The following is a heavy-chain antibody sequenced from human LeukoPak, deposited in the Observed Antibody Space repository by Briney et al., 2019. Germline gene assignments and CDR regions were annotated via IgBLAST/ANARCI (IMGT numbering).Heavy chain of an antibody. Sequence: PGGSLRLSCAASGFTFSSYSMNWVRQAPGKGLEWVSYISSSSSTIYYADSVKGRFTISRDNAKNSLYLQMNSLRAEDTAVYYCAGFPPRGWAPWSAFDIWGQGTMVTVSS. CDR3: AGFPPRGWAPWSAFDI. D-gene: IGHD6-19*01. CDR2: ISSSSSTI. CDR1: GFTFSSYS. V-gene: IGHV3-48*01. J-gene: IGHJ3*02.